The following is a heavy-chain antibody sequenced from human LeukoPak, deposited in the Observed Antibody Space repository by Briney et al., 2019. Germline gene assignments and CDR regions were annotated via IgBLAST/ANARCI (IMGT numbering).Heavy chain of an antibody. V-gene: IGHV3-53*01. CDR2: IYSGGST. CDR3: ARGWLRFIFGY. Sequence: GGSLRLSCAASGFTVSSNYMSWVRQAPGKGLGWVSVIYSGGSTYYADSVKGRFTISRDNSKNTLYLQMNSLRAEDTAVYYCARGWLRFIFGYWGQGTLVTVSS. D-gene: IGHD5-12*01. J-gene: IGHJ4*02. CDR1: GFTVSSNY.